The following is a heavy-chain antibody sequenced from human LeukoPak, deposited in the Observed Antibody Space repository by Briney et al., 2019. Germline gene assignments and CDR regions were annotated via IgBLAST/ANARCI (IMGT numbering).Heavy chain of an antibody. D-gene: IGHD6-13*01. CDR2: IYHSGST. CDR3: ARTGAAAGTSS. V-gene: IGHV4-38-2*01. J-gene: IGHJ5*02. Sequence: SETLSLTCAVSGYSISSGYYWGWIRQPPGKGLEWIGSIYHSGSTYYNPSLKSRVTISVDTSKNQFSLKLSSVTAPDTAIYYCARTGAAAGTSSWGQGTLVTASS. CDR1: GYSISSGYY.